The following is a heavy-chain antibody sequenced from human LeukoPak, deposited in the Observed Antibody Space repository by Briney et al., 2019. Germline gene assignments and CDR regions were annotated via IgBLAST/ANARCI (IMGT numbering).Heavy chain of an antibody. Sequence: PGRSLRLSCAASGFTFSSYAMHWVRQAPGKGLEWVAVIWYDGSNKYYADSVKGRFTISRDNSKNTLYLQINSLRAEDTAVYYCARAAGDYGMDVWGQGTTVTVSS. CDR2: IWYDGSNK. J-gene: IGHJ6*02. V-gene: IGHV3-33*08. D-gene: IGHD3-10*01. CDR1: GFTFSSYA. CDR3: ARAAGDYGMDV.